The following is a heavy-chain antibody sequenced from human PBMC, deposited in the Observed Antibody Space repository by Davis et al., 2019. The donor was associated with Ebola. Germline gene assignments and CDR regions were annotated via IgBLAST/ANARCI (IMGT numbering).Heavy chain of an antibody. V-gene: IGHV3-23*01. CDR1: GFTFSSYA. CDR3: AKNLWRRIGAAAGTSDF. D-gene: IGHD6-13*01. Sequence: GESLKISCAASGFTFSSYAMTWVRQAPGKGLEWVSGISISGGSTYYADSVKGRFTISRDNSKNMLYLQMNSLRPEDTAVYYCAKNLWRRIGAAAGTSDFWGQGALVTVSS. CDR2: ISISGGST. J-gene: IGHJ4*02.